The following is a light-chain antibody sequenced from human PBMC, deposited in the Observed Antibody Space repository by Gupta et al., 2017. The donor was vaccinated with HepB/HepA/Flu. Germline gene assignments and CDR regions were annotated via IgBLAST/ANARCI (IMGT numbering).Light chain of an antibody. V-gene: IGKV1-39*01. CDR1: QSITTY. Sequence: DIQMTQSPSSLSASVGDRVTITCRASQSITTYLNWYQQKPGKAPNLLIFAASSLQSGVPSRFSGSGSGTDFTLTISTLQPEDFGTYYCQQSDNTPFTFGHGTKLDIK. CDR3: QQSDNTPFT. J-gene: IGKJ3*01. CDR2: AAS.